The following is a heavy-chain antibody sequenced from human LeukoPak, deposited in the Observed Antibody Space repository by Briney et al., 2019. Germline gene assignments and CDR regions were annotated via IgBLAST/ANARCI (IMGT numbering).Heavy chain of an antibody. CDR2: INPSGGST. J-gene: IGHJ5*02. Sequence: ASVKVSCKASGGTFSSYAISWVRQAPGQGLEWMGIINPSGGSTSYAQKFQGRVTMTRDTSTSTVYMELSSLRSEDTAVYYCAREAGDYQVNWFDPWGQGTLVTVSS. V-gene: IGHV1-46*01. CDR3: AREAGDYQVNWFDP. CDR1: GGTFSSYA. D-gene: IGHD4-17*01.